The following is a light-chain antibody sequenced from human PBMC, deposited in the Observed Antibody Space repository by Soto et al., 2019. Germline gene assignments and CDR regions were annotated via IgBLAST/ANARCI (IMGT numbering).Light chain of an antibody. CDR3: QQYGSSFPIT. CDR1: QSVSSD. Sequence: EIVMTQSPATLSVSPEERATLSCRASQSVSSDLAWYQQKPGQAPRLLIYGASSRATGTPDRFSGSGSGTDFTLTISRLEPEDFAVYYCQQYGSSFPITFGQGTRLEIK. V-gene: IGKV3-20*01. J-gene: IGKJ5*01. CDR2: GAS.